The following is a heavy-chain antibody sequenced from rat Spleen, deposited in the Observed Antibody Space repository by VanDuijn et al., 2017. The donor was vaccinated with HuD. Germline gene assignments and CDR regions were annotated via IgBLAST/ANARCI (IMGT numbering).Heavy chain of an antibody. CDR2: ISTGGGST. CDR3: TRAGYLRDWYFDF. J-gene: IGHJ1*01. CDR1: GFTFSNYD. V-gene: IGHV5S23*01. D-gene: IGHD2-2*01. Sequence: EVQLVESGGGLLQPGGSLNLSCIASGFTFSNYDMAWVRQAPTKGLEWVASISTGGGSTYYPDSVKGRFTISRDNAKSTLYLQMDSLRSEDTATYYCTRAGYLRDWYFDFWGPGTMVTVSS.